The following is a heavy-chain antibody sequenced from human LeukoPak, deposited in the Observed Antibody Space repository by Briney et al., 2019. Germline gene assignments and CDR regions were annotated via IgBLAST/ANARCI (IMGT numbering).Heavy chain of an antibody. J-gene: IGHJ6*04. Sequence: GGSLRLSCAASGFTFSSYSMNWVRQAPGKGLEWVSSISSSSSYIYYADSVKGRFTISRDNAKNSLYLQMNSLRAEDTAVYYCARENYYDSSGYADAYYYYGMDVWGKGTTVTVSS. CDR1: GFTFSSYS. CDR3: ARENYYDSSGYADAYYYYGMDV. CDR2: ISSSSSYI. V-gene: IGHV3-21*01. D-gene: IGHD3-22*01.